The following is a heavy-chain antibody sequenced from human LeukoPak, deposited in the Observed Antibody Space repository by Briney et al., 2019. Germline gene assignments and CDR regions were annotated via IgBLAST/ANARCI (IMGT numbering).Heavy chain of an antibody. CDR1: GFTFSRYG. Sequence: GGSLRLSCAASGFTFSRYGMHWARQAAGKGLEYVSGISGNGGSTYYANFVQGRVTIHRDNSKNTLYLQMGSLRAEDVAVYFCARGGPNEFWSGQDYLGQGTLVTVSS. J-gene: IGHJ4*02. CDR2: ISGNGGST. CDR3: ARGGPNEFWSGQDY. V-gene: IGHV3-64*01. D-gene: IGHD3-3*01.